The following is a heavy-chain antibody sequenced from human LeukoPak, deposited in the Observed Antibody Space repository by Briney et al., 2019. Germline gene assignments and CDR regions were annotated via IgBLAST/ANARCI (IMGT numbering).Heavy chain of an antibody. Sequence: PGGSLRLSCAASGFTFSSYSMNWVRQAPGKGLEWVSSISSSSSYIYYADSVKGRFTISRDNAKNSLYLQMNSLRAEDTAVYYCARNADTAMGPFDYWGQGTLVTVSS. CDR2: ISSSSSYI. J-gene: IGHJ4*02. CDR3: ARNADTAMGPFDY. V-gene: IGHV3-21*01. CDR1: GFTFSSYS. D-gene: IGHD5-18*01.